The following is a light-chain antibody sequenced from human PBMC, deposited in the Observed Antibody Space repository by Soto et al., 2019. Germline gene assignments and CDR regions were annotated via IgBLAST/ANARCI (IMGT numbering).Light chain of an antibody. CDR1: QSVSSSY. V-gene: IGKV3-20*01. J-gene: IGKJ4*01. CDR3: QQYGSSP. Sequence: ESVLTQSPCTLSLSPGERATLSCRASQSVSSSYLAWYQQKPGQAPRLLIYGASSRAIGIPDRFSGSGSGTDFTLTISRLEPEDFAVYYCQQYGSSPFGGGTKVDIK. CDR2: GAS.